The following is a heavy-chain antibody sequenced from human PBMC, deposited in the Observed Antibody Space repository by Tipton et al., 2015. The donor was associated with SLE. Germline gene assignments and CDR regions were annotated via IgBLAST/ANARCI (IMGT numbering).Heavy chain of an antibody. D-gene: IGHD3-22*01. J-gene: IGHJ4*02. CDR2: ISTYNGKT. CDR3: ARNSSGWGDYFDY. Sequence: VQLVQSGAEVKKPGASVKVSCKAFGYTFITYDIGWVRQAPGQGLEWMGRISTYNGKTKYAQKFQGRVTMTTDTSTSTAYMELRSLRSDDTAVYYCARNSSGWGDYFDYWGQGTLVTVSS. CDR1: GYTFITYD. V-gene: IGHV1-18*01.